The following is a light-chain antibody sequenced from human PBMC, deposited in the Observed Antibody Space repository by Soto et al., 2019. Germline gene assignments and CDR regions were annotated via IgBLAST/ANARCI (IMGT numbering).Light chain of an antibody. J-gene: IGKJ1*01. V-gene: IGKV3-20*01. CDR3: QQHGSSPRT. Sequence: EIVLTQSPGTLSLSPGERATLSCRASQSVSNNYLAWYQQKPGQAPRLLIYGASSRATGIPDRFSGSGSGTDFTLTISRLEPDDFAVYYCQQHGSSPRTLGQGTKVDIK. CDR1: QSVSNNY. CDR2: GAS.